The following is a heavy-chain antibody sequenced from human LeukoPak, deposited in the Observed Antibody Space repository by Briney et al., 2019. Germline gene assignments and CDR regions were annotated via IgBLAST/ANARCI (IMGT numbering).Heavy chain of an antibody. CDR2: ISSSSSYI. CDR3: AISAEQGVYFDY. J-gene: IGHJ4*02. CDR1: GFTFSSYS. Sequence: GGSLRLSCAASGFTFSSYSINWVRQAPGKGLEWVSSISSSSSYIYYADSVKGRFTISRHNAKNSLYLQMNSLRAEDTAVYYCAISAEQGVYFDYWGQGTLVTVSS. D-gene: IGHD6-13*01. V-gene: IGHV3-21*01.